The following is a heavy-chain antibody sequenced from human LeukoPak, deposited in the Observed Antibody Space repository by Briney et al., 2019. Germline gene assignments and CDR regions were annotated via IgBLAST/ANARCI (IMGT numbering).Heavy chain of an antibody. D-gene: IGHD3-3*01. CDR1: GYTFTSYG. Sequence: ASVKVSCKASGYTFTSYGISWVRQAPGQGLEWMGWISAYNGNTSYAQKLQGRVTMTTDTSTSTAYMELRSLRSDDTAVYYCARDRKPYYDFWSGYLRNDYWGQGTLVTVSS. J-gene: IGHJ4*02. CDR3: ARDRKPYYDFWSGYLRNDY. V-gene: IGHV1-18*01. CDR2: ISAYNGNT.